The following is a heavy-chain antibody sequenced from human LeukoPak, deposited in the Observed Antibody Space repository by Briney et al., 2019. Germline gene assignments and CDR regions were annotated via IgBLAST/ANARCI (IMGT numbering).Heavy chain of an antibody. CDR3: ARGRSRDYFDY. CDR1: GGSFSGYY. J-gene: IGHJ4*02. D-gene: IGHD6-13*01. V-gene: IGHV4-34*01. Sequence: SETLSLTCAVYGGSFSGYYWSWIRQPPGKGLEWIGEINHSGSTNYNPSLKSRVTISVDTSKNQFSLRLSSVTAADTAVYYCARGRSRDYFDYWGQGTLVTVSP. CDR2: INHSGST.